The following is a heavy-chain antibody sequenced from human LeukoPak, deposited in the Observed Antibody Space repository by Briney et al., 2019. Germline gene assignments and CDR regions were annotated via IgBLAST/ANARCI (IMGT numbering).Heavy chain of an antibody. Sequence: SQTLSLTCAVSGGSISGGGYSWSWIRQPPGKGLEWIGYIYHSGTTYYNPSLKSRVTISVDRSKNQFSLKLSSVTAADTAVYYCARGLSRPYYFDYWGQGTLVTVSS. CDR2: IYHSGTT. CDR1: GGSISGGGYS. CDR3: ARGLSRPYYFDY. J-gene: IGHJ4*02. V-gene: IGHV4-30-2*01.